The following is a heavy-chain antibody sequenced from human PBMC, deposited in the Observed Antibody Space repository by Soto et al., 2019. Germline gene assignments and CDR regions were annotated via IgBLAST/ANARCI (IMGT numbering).Heavy chain of an antibody. V-gene: IGHV5-51*01. J-gene: IGHJ4*02. CDR2: IYPGDSDT. CDR3: ARRRRGGKGLGYYFDY. Sequence: GESLKISCNGSGYSFTSYWIGWVRQMPGKGLEWMGIIYPGDSDTRYSPSFQGQATISADKSISTAYLQWSSLKASDTAMYYCARRRRGGKGLGYYFDYWGQGTLVTVSS. CDR1: GYSFTSYW. D-gene: IGHD3-22*01.